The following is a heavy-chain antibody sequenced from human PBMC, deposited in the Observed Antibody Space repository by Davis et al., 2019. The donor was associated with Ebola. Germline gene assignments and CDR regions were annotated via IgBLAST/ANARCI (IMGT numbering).Heavy chain of an antibody. CDR2: ISKSGRDT. CDR3: AKDTSNIWFDI. CDR1: GFTFNQYA. J-gene: IGHJ3*02. V-gene: IGHV3-23*01. Sequence: GGSLRLSCAASGFTFNQYAMTWVRQAPGKGLEWVSTISKSGRDTDYADSVKGRLSVSRDNSKNTVYLQMDSLRVEDTAIYYCAKDTSNIWFDIWGQGTNVTVSS. D-gene: IGHD1-26*01.